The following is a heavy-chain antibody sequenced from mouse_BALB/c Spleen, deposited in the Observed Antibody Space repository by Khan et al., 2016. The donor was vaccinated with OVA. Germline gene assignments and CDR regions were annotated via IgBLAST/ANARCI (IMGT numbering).Heavy chain of an antibody. V-gene: IGHV1-69*02. CDR3: VRSFHYGSSTWCAY. J-gene: IGHJ3*01. Sequence: QVQLQQPGAELVKPGASVKLSCKASGYPLTSYWLHWVKPRPGQGLEWIGEIDPSDSFTNYNQKFKGKATVTVDKSSRTTYLHLSSLTAEDSAVYYCVRSFHYGSSTWCAYWGQGTLVTVSA. CDR2: IDPSDSFT. CDR1: GYPLTSYW. D-gene: IGHD1-1*01.